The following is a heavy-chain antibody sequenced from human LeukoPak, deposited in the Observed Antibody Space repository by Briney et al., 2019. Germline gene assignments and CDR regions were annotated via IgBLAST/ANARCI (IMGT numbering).Heavy chain of an antibody. CDR2: INPNSGGT. D-gene: IGHD1-26*01. Sequence: ASVKVSCNTSGYTFSRYYMYSVREAPGQGLEWMAWINPNSGGTNYAQKFQGRVTTTRDTSISTAYMELSGLRSDDTAIYFCARGNLRELRGFDYWGQGTLVTVSS. J-gene: IGHJ4*02. CDR3: ARGNLRELRGFDY. V-gene: IGHV1-2*02. CDR1: GYTFSRYY.